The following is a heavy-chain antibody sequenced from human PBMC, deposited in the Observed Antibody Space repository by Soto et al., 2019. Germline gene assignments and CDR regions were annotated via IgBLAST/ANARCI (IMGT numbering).Heavy chain of an antibody. D-gene: IGHD6-19*01. CDR1: GFTFSTYS. J-gene: IGHJ4*02. CDR2: INDNGGTT. V-gene: IGHV3-64D*06. CDR3: VTGYSSGWYEIY. Sequence: GSLRLSCSASGFTFSTYSMLWVRQAPGKGLQYVSAINDNGGTTSYADSVKGRFIISRDNSQNTLYLQMSSLRTEDTAVYYCVTGYSSGWYEIYWGQGTLVTVSS.